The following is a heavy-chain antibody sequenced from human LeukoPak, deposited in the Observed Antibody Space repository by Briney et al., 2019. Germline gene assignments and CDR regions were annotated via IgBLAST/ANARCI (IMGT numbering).Heavy chain of an antibody. CDR3: ARENAGTNYFDY. CDR1: GFTVSSNY. Sequence: GGSLRLSCAASGFTVSSNYMSWVRQAPGKGLEWVSVIYSSGNTYYADSVKGRFTITRHNSKNTLYRQMNSLRAEDTAVYYCARENAGTNYFDYWGQGTLVTVSS. CDR2: IYSSGNT. D-gene: IGHD6-13*01. V-gene: IGHV3-53*04. J-gene: IGHJ4*02.